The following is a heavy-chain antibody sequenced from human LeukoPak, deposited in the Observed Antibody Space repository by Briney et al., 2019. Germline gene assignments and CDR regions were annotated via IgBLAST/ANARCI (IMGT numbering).Heavy chain of an antibody. J-gene: IGHJ4*02. V-gene: IGHV3-23*01. CDR2: ISPSGGIT. Sequence: GGSLRLSCGASGFTFSSHGMNWVRQAPGKGLEWVSGISPSGGITYYTDSVKGRFTISRDNSKNTVSLRMNSLRGEDTAVYYCARGALLWFGAKMEYYFDYWGQGTLLSVSS. CDR1: GFTFSSHG. CDR3: ARGALLWFGAKMEYYFDY. D-gene: IGHD3-10*01.